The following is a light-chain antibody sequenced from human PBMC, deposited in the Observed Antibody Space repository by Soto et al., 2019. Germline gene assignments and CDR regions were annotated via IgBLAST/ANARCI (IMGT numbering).Light chain of an antibody. Sequence: EIVVTQSIVTLSLSPGERATLSCRASQSVSRYLAWYQQKPGQAPRLLIYDASNRATGIPARFSGSGSGTDFTLTISSLEPEDFATYYCQQPEVFGQGTRLEIK. J-gene: IGKJ5*01. V-gene: IGKV3-11*01. CDR1: QSVSRY. CDR3: QQPEV. CDR2: DAS.